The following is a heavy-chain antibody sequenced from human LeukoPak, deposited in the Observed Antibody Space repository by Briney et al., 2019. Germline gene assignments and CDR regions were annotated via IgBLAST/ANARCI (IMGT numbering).Heavy chain of an antibody. Sequence: GGPLRLSCATSGFIFSNYKMNWVRQAPGTGLEWVSHISSGGSTTYYADSVKGRFTMSRDNGKSSVYLQMNSLRAEDTAIYYCAGEDERYCSSTSCNPLFDYWGQGTLVTVSS. CDR3: AGEDERYCSSTSCNPLFDY. D-gene: IGHD2-2*01. CDR2: ISSGGSTT. CDR1: GFIFSNYK. J-gene: IGHJ4*02. V-gene: IGHV3-48*03.